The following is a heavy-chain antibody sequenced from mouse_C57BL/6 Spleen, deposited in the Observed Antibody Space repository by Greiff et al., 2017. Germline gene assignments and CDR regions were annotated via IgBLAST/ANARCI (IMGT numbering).Heavy chain of an antibody. CDR2: IYPGNSDT. CDR3: TRGDYDYDYCDY. J-gene: IGHJ2*01. D-gene: IGHD2-4*01. CDR1: GYTFTSYW. Sequence: EVKLQQSGPVLARPGASVKMSCKTSGYTFTSYWMHWVKQRPGQGLEWIGAIYPGNSDTSYNQKFKGKAKLTAVTSASTAYMELSRLTNEDSAVYYCTRGDYDYDYCDYWGQGTTRTVSS. V-gene: IGHV1-5*01.